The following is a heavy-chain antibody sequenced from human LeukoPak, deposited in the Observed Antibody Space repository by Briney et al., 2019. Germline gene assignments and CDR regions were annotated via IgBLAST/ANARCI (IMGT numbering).Heavy chain of an antibody. CDR2: IYYSGST. CDR3: ERTAVYNAFDI. Sequence: SETLSLTCTVSVGSISSSSYYWGWIRQPPGKWLEWLGSIYYSGSTYYNPSLKSRVPISVDMSKNQFFLKLSSVTPADTAVYYCERTAVYNAFDIWGQGTMVTVCS. CDR1: VGSISSSSYY. D-gene: IGHD6-13*01. V-gene: IGHV4-39*01. J-gene: IGHJ3*02.